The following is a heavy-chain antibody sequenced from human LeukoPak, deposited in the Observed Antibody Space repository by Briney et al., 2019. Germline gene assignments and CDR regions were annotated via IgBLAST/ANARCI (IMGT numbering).Heavy chain of an antibody. CDR2: IKQDGSEK. Sequence: PGGSLRLSCAASGFTFSSYWMSWVRQAPGKGLEWVANIKQDGSEKYYVDSVKGRFTISRDNAKNSLYLQMNSLRAEDTAVYYCARAGLTYYDFWSSYPYYMDVWGKGTTVTVSS. J-gene: IGHJ6*03. D-gene: IGHD3-3*01. V-gene: IGHV3-7*01. CDR1: GFTFSSYW. CDR3: ARAGLTYYDFWSSYPYYMDV.